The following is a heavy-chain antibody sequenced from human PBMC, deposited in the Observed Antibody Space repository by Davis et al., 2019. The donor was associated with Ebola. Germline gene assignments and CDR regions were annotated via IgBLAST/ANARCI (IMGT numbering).Heavy chain of an antibody. CDR2: ISGNGGTT. CDR1: GFTFSNYA. V-gene: IGHV3-23*01. J-gene: IGHJ6*03. CDR3: ASGDGRGSSYDMDV. Sequence: GGSLRLSCAASGFTFSNYAMHWVRQAPAKGLEWVSAISGNGGTTYYADSVKGRFTISRDNAKNSLFLQMNSLRAEDTALYYCASGDGRGSSYDMDVWGQGTTVTVSS. D-gene: IGHD5-12*01.